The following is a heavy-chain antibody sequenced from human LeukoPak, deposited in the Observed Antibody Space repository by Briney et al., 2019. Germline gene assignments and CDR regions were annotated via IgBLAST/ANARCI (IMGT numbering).Heavy chain of an antibody. CDR1: GFTFSSYW. CDR3: ARAGDYGSGSCAFDM. CDR2: IRSDGST. D-gene: IGHD3-10*01. J-gene: IGHJ3*02. Sequence: GGSLRLSCAASGFTFSSYWMHWVREAPGKGLVWVSHIRSDGSTTYADSVKGQFTISRDNAKNTLYLQMNSLRAEDTAVYYCARAGDYGSGSCAFDMWGQGTMVTVSS. V-gene: IGHV3-74*01.